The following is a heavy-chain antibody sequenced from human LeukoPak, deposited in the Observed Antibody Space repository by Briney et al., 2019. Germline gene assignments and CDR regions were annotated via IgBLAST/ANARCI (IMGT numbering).Heavy chain of an antibody. CDR2: IYYSGST. J-gene: IGHJ4*02. D-gene: IGHD1-26*01. CDR1: GYSISSGYY. CDR3: ARQGVGEGYFDY. Sequence: SETLSLTXTVSGYSISSGYYWGWVRQPPGKGLEWIGSIYYSGSTYYNPSLKSRVTISVDTSKNQFSLKLSSVTAADTAVYYSARQGVGEGYFDYWGQGTLVTVSS. V-gene: IGHV4-38-2*02.